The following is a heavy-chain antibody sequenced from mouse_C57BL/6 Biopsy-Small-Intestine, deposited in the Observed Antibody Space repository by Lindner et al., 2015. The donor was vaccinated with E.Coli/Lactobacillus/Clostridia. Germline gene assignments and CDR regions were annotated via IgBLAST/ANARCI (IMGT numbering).Heavy chain of an antibody. CDR3: ARASHSGYDSGAWGY. D-gene: IGHD1-1*01. Sequence: SVKVSCKASGYTFTSYIMHWVRQAPGQRLEWMGWINAGNGNTKYSQRFQGRVTITRDTSAFTAYMELSSLTSEDTAVYYCARASHSGYDSGAWGYWGQGTLVSVSS. J-gene: IGHJ4*01. CDR2: INAGNGNT. V-gene: IGHV1-84*02. CDR1: GYTFTSYI.